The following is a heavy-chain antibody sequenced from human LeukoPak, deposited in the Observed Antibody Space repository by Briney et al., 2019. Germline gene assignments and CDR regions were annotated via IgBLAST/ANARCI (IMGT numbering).Heavy chain of an antibody. CDR2: IIPILGIA. CDR3: ASPRGEREVVASYYYYGMDV. Sequence: SVKVSCKASGGTFSSYAISWVRQAPGQGLEWMGRIIPILGIANYAQKFQGRVTITADKSTSTAYMELSSLRSEDTAVYYCASPRGEREVVASYYYYGMDVWGQGTTVTVSS. CDR1: GGTFSSYA. V-gene: IGHV1-69*04. J-gene: IGHJ6*02. D-gene: IGHD2-15*01.